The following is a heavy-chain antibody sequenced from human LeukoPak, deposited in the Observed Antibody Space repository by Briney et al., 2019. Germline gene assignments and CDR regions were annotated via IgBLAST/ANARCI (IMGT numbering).Heavy chain of an antibody. CDR1: GGTFSSYA. CDR3: ARGKGFDP. Sequence: SVKVSCKASGGTFSSYAISWVRQAPGPGLEWVGRIIPIFGIANYAKKFQGRVTITADKSTSTAYMELSSLRSEDTAVYYCARGKGFDPWGQGTLVTVSS. J-gene: IGHJ5*02. CDR2: IIPIFGIA. V-gene: IGHV1-69*04.